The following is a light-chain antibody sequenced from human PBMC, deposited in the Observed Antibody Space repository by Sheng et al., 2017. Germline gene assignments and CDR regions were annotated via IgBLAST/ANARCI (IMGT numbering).Light chain of an antibody. CDR3: QQYNYWPPLT. CDR2: GAS. CDR1: QSVFSS. V-gene: IGKV3-15*01. J-gene: IGKJ4*01. Sequence: VLTQSPATLSLSPGDTATLSCRASQSVFSSVAWYQQKPGQAPRLLIYGASTRATGIPARFSGSGSGTEFTLTISSLQSEDFAVYYCQQYNYWPPLTFGGGTKVEIK.